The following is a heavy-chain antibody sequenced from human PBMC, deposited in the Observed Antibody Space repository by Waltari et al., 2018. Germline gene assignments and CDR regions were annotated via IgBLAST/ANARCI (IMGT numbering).Heavy chain of an antibody. D-gene: IGHD3-22*01. CDR2: ISSSSSTI. J-gene: IGHJ4*02. CDR3: ARGLSYYYDSCVFVRPGDY. Sequence: EVQLVESGGGLVQPGGSLRLSCAASGFTFSSYSMNWVRQAPGKGREWVSYISSSSSTIFYAKFVKGRCTISRDNDNNSLYLQMNSLSAEDTAVYDCARGLSYYYDSCVFVRPGDYWGQGTLVTVSS. CDR1: GFTFSSYS. V-gene: IGHV3-48*01.